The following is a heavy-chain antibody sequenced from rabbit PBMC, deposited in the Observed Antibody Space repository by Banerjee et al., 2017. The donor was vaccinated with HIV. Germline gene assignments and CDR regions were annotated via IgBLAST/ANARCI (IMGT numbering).Heavy chain of an antibody. CDR1: GVSFTNNNY. CDR3: ARDLVGVIGWNFGW. Sequence: QSLEESGGDLVKPGASLTLTCTASGVSFTNNNYMCWVRQAPGKGLEWIACIDTGRSGFTYFASWAKGRFTISKTSSTTVTLQMTSLTAADTATYFCARDLVGVIGWNFGWWGQGTLVTV. CDR2: IDTGRSGFT. J-gene: IGHJ4*01. D-gene: IGHD1-1*01. V-gene: IGHV1S40*01.